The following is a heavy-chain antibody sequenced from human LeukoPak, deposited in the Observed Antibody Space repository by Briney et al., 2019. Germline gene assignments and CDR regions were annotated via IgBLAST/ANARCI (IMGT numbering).Heavy chain of an antibody. CDR2: IYPGDSDT. Sequence: GESLKISCKGSGYIFTSYWIAWVRQLPGKGLEWMGIIYPGDSDTGYSPSFQGQVTISADKSTSTAYLQWSSLKASDSAMYYCARIWNRYFGYWGQGTLVIVSS. J-gene: IGHJ4*02. CDR3: ARIWNRYFGY. CDR1: GYIFTSYW. D-gene: IGHD1-1*01. V-gene: IGHV5-51*01.